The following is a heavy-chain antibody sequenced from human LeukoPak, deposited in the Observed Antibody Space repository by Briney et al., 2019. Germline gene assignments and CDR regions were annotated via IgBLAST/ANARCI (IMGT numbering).Heavy chain of an antibody. D-gene: IGHD2-15*01. V-gene: IGHV1-8*03. CDR2: MNPNSANT. Sequence: ASVKVSCKTSGYTFTSYDINWVRQATGQGLERMGWMNPNSANTGYAQKFQGRVTVTRNTSISTAYMELSSLRSEDTAVYYCARSATYYYYMDVWGKGTTVTVSS. CDR3: ARSATYYYYMDV. CDR1: GYTFTSYD. J-gene: IGHJ6*03.